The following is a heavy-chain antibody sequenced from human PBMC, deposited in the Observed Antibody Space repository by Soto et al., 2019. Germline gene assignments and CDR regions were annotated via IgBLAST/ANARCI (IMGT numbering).Heavy chain of an antibody. CDR3: ARGRPWIQLWLPYYFDY. Sequence: PGGSLRLSCAASGFTFSSYWMSWVRQAPGKGLEWVANIKQDGSEKYYVGSVKGRFTISRDNAKNSLYLQMNSLRAEDTAVYYCARGRPWIQLWLPYYFDYWGQGTLVTSPQ. CDR1: GFTFSSYW. J-gene: IGHJ4*02. D-gene: IGHD5-18*01. CDR2: IKQDGSEK. V-gene: IGHV3-7*01.